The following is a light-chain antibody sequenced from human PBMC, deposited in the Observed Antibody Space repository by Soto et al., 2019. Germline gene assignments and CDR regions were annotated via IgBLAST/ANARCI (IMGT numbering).Light chain of an antibody. J-gene: IGLJ1*01. CDR3: SSYTSSSTLV. V-gene: IGLV2-14*01. CDR1: SKDVGGYNY. CDR2: DVS. Sequence: SSLSQPASVSGSPEQSITISCTGTSKDVGGYNYVSWYQQHPGKAPKLMIYDVSNRPSGVSNRFSGSKSGNTASLTISGLQAEDEADYYCSSYTSSSTLVFGNGTKVTVL.